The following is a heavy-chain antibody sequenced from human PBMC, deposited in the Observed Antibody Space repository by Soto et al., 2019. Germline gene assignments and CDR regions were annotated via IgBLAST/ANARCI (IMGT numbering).Heavy chain of an antibody. J-gene: IGHJ4*02. D-gene: IGHD4-17*01. V-gene: IGHV3-48*02. CDR3: SRNSLWPAAVPTFDH. CDR1: GFTFRSYG. CDR2: ISSGSSSI. Sequence: EVQLVESGGTLVQSGASLRLSCAASGFTFRSYGMSWVRQAPGKGLEWVSYISSGSSSIYYADSVKGRFTSSRDDAKSSLFLQMNSLRDEDTAVYYCSRNSLWPAAVPTFDHWGQVTLVTVSA.